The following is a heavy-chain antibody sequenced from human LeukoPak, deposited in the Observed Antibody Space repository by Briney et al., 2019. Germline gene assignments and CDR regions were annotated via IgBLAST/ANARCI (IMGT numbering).Heavy chain of an antibody. CDR2: IKQDGSEK. CDR1: GLTFSTYW. J-gene: IGHJ6*02. D-gene: IGHD3-10*01. Sequence: QPGRSLRLSCAASGLTFSTYWMTWVRQAPGKGLEWVANIKQDGSEKYYVDSVKGRFTISRDNAKNSLYLQMNSLRAEDTAVYYCATGWYGSSGMDVWGQGTSVTVSS. V-gene: IGHV3-7*05. CDR3: ATGWYGSSGMDV.